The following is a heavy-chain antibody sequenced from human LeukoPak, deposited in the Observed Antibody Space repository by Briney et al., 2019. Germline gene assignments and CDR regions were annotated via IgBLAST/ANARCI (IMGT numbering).Heavy chain of an antibody. CDR3: AREKDYDSSGYYRTPYFDY. V-gene: IGHV4-59*01. CDR1: GGSISSYY. D-gene: IGHD3-22*01. Sequence: SETLSLTCTVSGGSISSYYWSWIRQPPGKGLEWIGYIYYSGSTNYHPSLKSRVTISVDTSKNQFSLKLSSVTAADTAVYYCAREKDYDSSGYYRTPYFDYWGQGTLVTVSS. CDR2: IYYSGST. J-gene: IGHJ4*02.